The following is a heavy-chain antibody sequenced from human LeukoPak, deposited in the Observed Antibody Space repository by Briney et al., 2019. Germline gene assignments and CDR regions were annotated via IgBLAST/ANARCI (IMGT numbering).Heavy chain of an antibody. D-gene: IGHD6-19*01. Sequence: PSETLSLTCTVSGGSMNINNYYWAWIRQSPGKGLEWLGSIYYTGTTYYNPSLDHRVTISVDTSKNQFSLRLSFVTAADTAVYYCAKDRSSGWPYSFDYWGQGTLVTVSS. V-gene: IGHV4-39*07. CDR2: IYYTGTT. CDR1: GGSMNINNYY. J-gene: IGHJ4*02. CDR3: AKDRSSGWPYSFDY.